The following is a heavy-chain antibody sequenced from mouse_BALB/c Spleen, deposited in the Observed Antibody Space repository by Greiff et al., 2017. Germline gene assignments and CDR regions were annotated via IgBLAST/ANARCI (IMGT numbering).Heavy chain of an antibody. D-gene: IGHD2-3*01. CDR1: GFTFTDYY. J-gene: IGHJ3*01. CDR3: ARDNQDGYWFAY. CDR2: IRNKANGYTT. V-gene: IGHV7-3*02. Sequence: EVQVVESGGGLVQPGGSLRLSCATSGFTFTDYYMSWVRQPPGKALEWLGFIRNKANGYTTEYSASVKGRFTISRDNSQSILYLQMNTLRAEDSATYYCARDNQDGYWFAYWGQGTLVTVSA.